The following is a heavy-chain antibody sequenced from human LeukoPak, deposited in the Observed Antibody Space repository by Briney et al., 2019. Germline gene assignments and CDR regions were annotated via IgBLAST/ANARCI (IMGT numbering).Heavy chain of an antibody. Sequence: PGRSLRLSCAASEFIFNRYSMHWVRQAPGKGLEWVAAISFDGSNTYYADSVKGRFTVSRDNSKNTLYLQMNSLTTEDTAVYYCAKDRASSWWYFDLWGRGTLVTVSS. D-gene: IGHD1-26*01. J-gene: IGHJ2*01. V-gene: IGHV3-30*04. CDR3: AKDRASSWWYFDL. CDR1: EFIFNRYS. CDR2: ISFDGSNT.